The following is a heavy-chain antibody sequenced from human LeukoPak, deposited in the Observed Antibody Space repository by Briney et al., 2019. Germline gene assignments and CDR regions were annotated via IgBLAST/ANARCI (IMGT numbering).Heavy chain of an antibody. CDR2: ISWNSGSI. D-gene: IGHD6-19*01. V-gene: IGHV3-9*01. CDR1: GFTFDDYA. CDR3: TREQIAVAGEDY. Sequence: GGSLRLSCAASGFTFDDYAMHWVRQAPGKGLEWVSGISWNSGSIGYADSVKGRFTISRDNAKNSLYLQMNSLRAEDTAVYYCTREQIAVAGEDYWGQGTLVTVAS. J-gene: IGHJ4*02.